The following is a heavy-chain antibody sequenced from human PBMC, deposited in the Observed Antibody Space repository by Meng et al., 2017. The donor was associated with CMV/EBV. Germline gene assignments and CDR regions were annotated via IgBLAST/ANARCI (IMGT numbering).Heavy chain of an antibody. CDR3: ARGSVQGATTA. Sequence: SVKVSCKASGYTFTSYDINWVRQATGQGLEWMGGIIPIFGTANYAQKFQGRVTITTDESTSTAYMELSSLRSEDTAVYYCARGSVQGATTAWGQGTLVTVSS. CDR1: GYTFTSYD. D-gene: IGHD1-26*01. V-gene: IGHV1-69*05. CDR2: IIPIFGTA. J-gene: IGHJ4*02.